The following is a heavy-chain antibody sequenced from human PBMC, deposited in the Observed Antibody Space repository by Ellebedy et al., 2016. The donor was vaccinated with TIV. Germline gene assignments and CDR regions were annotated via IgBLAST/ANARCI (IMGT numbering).Heavy chain of an antibody. J-gene: IGHJ4*02. V-gene: IGHV3-48*03. CDR1: GFSSRIYG. Sequence: GGSLRLSCIGSGFSSRIYGMHWVRQAPGKGLEWVSYISSSGTTIYYADSMKGRFTISRDNAKNSLYLQLNSLRAEDTAVYYCARKLIGFDYWGPGTLVTVSS. D-gene: IGHD3-22*01. CDR3: ARKLIGFDY. CDR2: ISSSGTTI.